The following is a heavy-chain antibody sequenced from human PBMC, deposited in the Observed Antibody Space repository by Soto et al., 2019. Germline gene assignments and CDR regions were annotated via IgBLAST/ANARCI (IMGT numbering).Heavy chain of an antibody. J-gene: IGHJ6*02. CDR1: GFTFSYYA. CDR3: ARDSFGLDV. CDR2: ISYDGSNG. Sequence: SLRLSCAASGFTFSYYAMHWVRHAPGKGLEWVSFISYDGSNGYYADSMKGRFTISRDNSKNTLYLQMDSLRAEDTAVYYCARDSFGLDVWGQGTTVTVSS. V-gene: IGHV3-30-3*01.